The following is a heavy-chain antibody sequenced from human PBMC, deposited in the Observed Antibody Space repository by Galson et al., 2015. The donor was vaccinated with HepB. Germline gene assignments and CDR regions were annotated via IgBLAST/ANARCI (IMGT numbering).Heavy chain of an antibody. CDR3: AKEISYGDYGEEYYSNYGIDV. Sequence: SLRLSCAASGFTFNDYAMHWVRQGPGKGLEWVSRISWNSANIGYADSVRGRFTISRDNAKNSLYLQMNSLRAEDTALYFCAKEISYGDYGEEYYSNYGIDVWGQGTAVTVSS. CDR2: ISWNSANI. J-gene: IGHJ6*02. V-gene: IGHV3-9*01. CDR1: GFTFNDYA. D-gene: IGHD4-17*01.